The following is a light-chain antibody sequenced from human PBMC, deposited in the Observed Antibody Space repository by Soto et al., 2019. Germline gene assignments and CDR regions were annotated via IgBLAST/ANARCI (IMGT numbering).Light chain of an antibody. CDR2: DAS. Sequence: EIVMTQSPDTLSVSPGERATLFCRASQSVGSKLAWYQQKPGQAPRLLIYDASTRATGIPARFSGSGSGTDFTLTISSLQSEDFEVYYCQQYDRWPLTFGGGAKVEIK. CDR1: QSVGSK. CDR3: QQYDRWPLT. V-gene: IGKV3-15*01. J-gene: IGKJ4*01.